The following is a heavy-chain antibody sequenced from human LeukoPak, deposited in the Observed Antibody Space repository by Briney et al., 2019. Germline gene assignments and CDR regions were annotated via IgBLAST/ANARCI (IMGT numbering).Heavy chain of an antibody. J-gene: IGHJ4*02. CDR2: ISYDGSNK. V-gene: IGHV3-30*18. D-gene: IGHD5-18*01. CDR1: GFTFSSYW. CDR3: AKGLYSYTIGPSFDY. Sequence: GGSLRLSCAASGFTFSSYWMSWVRQAPGKGLEWVAVISYDGSNKYYADSVKGRFTISRDNSKNTLYLQMNSLRAEDTAVYFCAKGLYSYTIGPSFDYWGQGTLVTVSS.